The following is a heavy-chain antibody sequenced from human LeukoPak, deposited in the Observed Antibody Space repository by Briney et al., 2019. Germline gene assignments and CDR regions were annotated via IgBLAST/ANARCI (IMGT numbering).Heavy chain of an antibody. V-gene: IGHV3-23*01. CDR1: GFTFSSYA. Sequence: GGSLRLSCAASGFTFSSYAMSWVRQAPGNGLVWVSAISGSGGSTYYADSVKGRFTISRDNSKNTLYLQMNSLRAEDTAVYYCAKVKKPGIAAAGRGYFQHWGQGTLVTVS. J-gene: IGHJ1*01. CDR2: ISGSGGST. D-gene: IGHD6-13*01. CDR3: AKVKKPGIAAAGRGYFQH.